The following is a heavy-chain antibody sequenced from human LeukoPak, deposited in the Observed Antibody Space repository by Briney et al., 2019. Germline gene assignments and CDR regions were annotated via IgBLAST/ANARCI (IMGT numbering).Heavy chain of an antibody. J-gene: IGHJ4*02. V-gene: IGHV3-7*03. CDR3: ARGPLIAAAGTW. Sequence: GGSLRLSCAASGFTFSSYWMSWVRQAPGEGLEWVAKINQDGTEKAYVDSVRGRFTIFRDNAKNSLFLQMNSLRAEDTAVYYCARGPLIAAAGTWWGQGTLVTVSS. D-gene: IGHD6-13*01. CDR1: GFTFSSYW. CDR2: INQDGTEK.